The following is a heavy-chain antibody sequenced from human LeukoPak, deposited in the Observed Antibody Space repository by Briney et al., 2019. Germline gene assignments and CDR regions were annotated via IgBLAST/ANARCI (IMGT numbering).Heavy chain of an antibody. CDR1: GFTFSSVD. CDR3: ARGPPRGKYYYMDV. D-gene: IGHD1-1*01. Sequence: GGSLRLSCAASGFTFSSVDMHWVRQPTGQGLEWVSTIGTASDTYYPGSVEGRFTLSRDNAKNSLYLQMNSLTAGDTAVYYCARGPPRGKYYYMDVWGKGTTVTVSS. V-gene: IGHV3-13*01. CDR2: IGTASDT. J-gene: IGHJ6*03.